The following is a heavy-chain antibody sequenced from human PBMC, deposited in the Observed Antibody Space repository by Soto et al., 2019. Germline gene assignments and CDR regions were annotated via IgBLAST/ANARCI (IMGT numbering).Heavy chain of an antibody. D-gene: IGHD3-22*01. V-gene: IGHV4-31*03. Sequence: SETLSLTCTVSGGSISSGGYYWSWIRQHPGKGLEWIGYIYYSGSTYYNSSLKSRVTISVDTSKNQFSLKLSSVTAADTAVYYCARGGYYDSSGYYYVGVNWFDPWGQGTLVTVSS. CDR3: ARGGYYDSSGYYYVGVNWFDP. CDR1: GGSISSGGYY. J-gene: IGHJ5*02. CDR2: IYYSGST.